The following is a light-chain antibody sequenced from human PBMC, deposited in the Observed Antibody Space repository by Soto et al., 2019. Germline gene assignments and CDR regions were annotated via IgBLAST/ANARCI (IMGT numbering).Light chain of an antibody. CDR2: EVS. CDR3: SSYTSSSTLV. J-gene: IGLJ3*02. Sequence: QSALTQPASVSGSPGQSITISCTGTSSDVGGYNYVSWYQQHPGKAPKLMIYEVSNRPSGVSNRFSGSKSGNTASLTISGXQAXXXADYYCSSYTSSSTLVFGGGTKLTVL. CDR1: SSDVGGYNY. V-gene: IGLV2-14*01.